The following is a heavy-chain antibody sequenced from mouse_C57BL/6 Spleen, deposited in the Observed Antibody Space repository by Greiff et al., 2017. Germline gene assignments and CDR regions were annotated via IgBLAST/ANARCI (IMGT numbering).Heavy chain of an antibody. D-gene: IGHD2-5*01. Sequence: VQLQQPGTELVKPGASVKLSCKASGYTFTSYWMHWVKQRPGQGLEWIGNINPSNGGTNYNEKFKSKATLTVDKSSSTAYMQLSSLTSEDSAVYYCARERAYYSNYVHFNVWGTGTTVTVSS. V-gene: IGHV1-53*01. CDR1: GYTFTSYW. CDR3: ARERAYYSNYVHFNV. J-gene: IGHJ1*03. CDR2: INPSNGGT.